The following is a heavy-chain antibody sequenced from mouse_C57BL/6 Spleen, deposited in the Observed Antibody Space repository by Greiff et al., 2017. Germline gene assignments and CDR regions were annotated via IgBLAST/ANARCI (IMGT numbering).Heavy chain of an antibody. CDR1: GFTFSSYA. CDR3: ARDPFYYGNSYAMDY. V-gene: IGHV5-4*01. Sequence: EVQGVESGGGLVKPGGSLKLSCAASGFTFSSYAMSWVRQTPEKRLEWVATISDGGSYTYYPDNVKGRFTISRDNAKNNLYLQMSHLKSEDTAMYYCARDPFYYGNSYAMDYWGQGTSVTVSS. J-gene: IGHJ4*01. CDR2: ISDGGSYT. D-gene: IGHD2-1*01.